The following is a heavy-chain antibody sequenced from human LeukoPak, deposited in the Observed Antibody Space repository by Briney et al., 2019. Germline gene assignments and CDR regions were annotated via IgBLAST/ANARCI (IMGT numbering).Heavy chain of an antibody. V-gene: IGHV4-39*07. CDR1: GGSISSTNYY. D-gene: IGHD3-10*01. CDR3: ARDTGQYAPGTPGFTRFDP. CDR2: IYNSGST. Sequence: SETLSLTCTVSGGSISSTNYYWGWIRQPPGKGLEWIGSIYNSGSTYYNPSLKSRVIVSLDTSKNQFSLRLTSVTAADTAVYYCARDTGQYAPGTPGFTRFDPWGQGTLVTVSS. J-gene: IGHJ5*02.